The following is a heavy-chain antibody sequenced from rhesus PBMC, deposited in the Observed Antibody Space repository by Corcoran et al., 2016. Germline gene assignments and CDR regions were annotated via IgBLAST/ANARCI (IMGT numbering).Heavy chain of an antibody. CDR2: FYGEGGRT. J-gene: IGHJ4*01. Sequence: QVQLQESGPGLVKPSETLPLTCAVSGASISSNYCSWIRQAPGKGLGWIGRFYGEGGRTDYNPSLKSRVTISIDTSKNQFSLKLSSVTAADTAVYYCAREGYSSRLDYWGQGVLVTVSS. CDR1: GASISSNY. D-gene: IGHD6-19*01. V-gene: IGHV4S2*01. CDR3: AREGYSSRLDY.